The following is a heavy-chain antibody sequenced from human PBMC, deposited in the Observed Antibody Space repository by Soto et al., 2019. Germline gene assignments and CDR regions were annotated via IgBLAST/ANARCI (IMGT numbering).Heavy chain of an antibody. V-gene: IGHV5-51*01. CDR3: ARHDSSGWPEYYYDGMDV. Sequence: EVQLVQSGAEVKKPGESLKISCKGFGYSFTSYWIGWVRQMTGKGLEWMGIIYPGDSDTRYSPSFQGQVTISADKSISTAYLQWTSLKDSDTAMYYCARHDSSGWPEYYYDGMDVWGQGTTVTVSS. CDR1: GYSFTSYW. D-gene: IGHD6-19*01. CDR2: IYPGDSDT. J-gene: IGHJ6*02.